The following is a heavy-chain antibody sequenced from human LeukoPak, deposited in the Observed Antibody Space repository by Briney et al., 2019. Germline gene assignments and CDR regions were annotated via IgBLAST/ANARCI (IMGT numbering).Heavy chain of an antibody. CDR3: ATGAYFAD. CDR1: GLTFTSFG. CDR2: IGGRGGSA. J-gene: IGHJ4*02. D-gene: IGHD2-21*01. V-gene: IGHV3-23*01. Sequence: PGGTLKLSFEAFGLTFTSFGMSWVGKVPGKGLEWVSSIGGRGGSAYYADSVKGRFTISRDNSMNRLYLQMNSLRAEDTAIYYCATGAYFADWGQGTLVTVSS.